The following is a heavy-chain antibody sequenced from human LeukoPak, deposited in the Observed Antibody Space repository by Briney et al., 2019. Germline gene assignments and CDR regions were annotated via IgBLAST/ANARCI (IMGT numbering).Heavy chain of an antibody. D-gene: IGHD3-22*01. J-gene: IGHJ4*02. V-gene: IGHV4-39*07. Sequence: EASETLSLTCTVSGGSISSSSYYWGWIRQPPGKGLEWIGSIYYSGSTYYNPSLKSRVTISVDTSKNQFSLRLSSVTAADTAVYYCARVTGYIVEDYFDYWGQGTLVTVSS. CDR1: GGSISSSSYY. CDR3: ARVTGYIVEDYFDY. CDR2: IYYSGST.